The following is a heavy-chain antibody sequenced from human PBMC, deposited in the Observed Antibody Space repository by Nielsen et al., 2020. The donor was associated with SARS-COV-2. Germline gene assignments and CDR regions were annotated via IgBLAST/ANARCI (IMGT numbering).Heavy chain of an antibody. Sequence: GGSLRLSCAVSGFTFDDYAMHWVRQAPGKGLEWVSGISWNSGSIGYADSVKGRFTISRDNAKNSLYLQMNSLRAEDTALYYCAKIPDSGYDLGLDIWGQGTMVTVSS. CDR2: ISWNSGSI. CDR3: AKIPDSGYDLGLDI. J-gene: IGHJ3*02. CDR1: GFTFDDYA. V-gene: IGHV3-9*01. D-gene: IGHD5-12*01.